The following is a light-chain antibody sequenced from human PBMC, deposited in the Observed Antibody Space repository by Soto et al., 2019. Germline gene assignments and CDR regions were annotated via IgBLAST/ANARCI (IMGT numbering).Light chain of an antibody. CDR1: ETVDTSS. J-gene: IGKJ4*01. CDR2: SAS. CDR3: HQYGSSPLT. V-gene: IGKV3-20*01. Sequence: EIVLTRSPGTLSLSPGETATLSCRASETVDTSSLGWYQQKPGRAPSLLIYSASRRATGIPDRFDASGSATDFTLTISRLEPEDVAVDYCHQYGSSPLTFGGGTKVEI.